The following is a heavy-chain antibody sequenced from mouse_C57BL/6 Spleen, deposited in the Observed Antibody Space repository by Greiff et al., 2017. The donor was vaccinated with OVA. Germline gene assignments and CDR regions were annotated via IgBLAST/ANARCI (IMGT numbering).Heavy chain of an antibody. CDR2: INYDGSST. CDR1: GFTFSDYY. Sequence: EVQLVESEGGLVQPGSSMKLSCTASGFTFSDYYMAWVRQVPEKGLEWVANINYDGSSTYYLDSLKSRFIISRDNAKNILYLQMSSLKSEDTATYYCARGTASPYFDYWGQGTTLTVSS. D-gene: IGHD1-2*01. CDR3: ARGTASPYFDY. J-gene: IGHJ2*01. V-gene: IGHV5-16*01.